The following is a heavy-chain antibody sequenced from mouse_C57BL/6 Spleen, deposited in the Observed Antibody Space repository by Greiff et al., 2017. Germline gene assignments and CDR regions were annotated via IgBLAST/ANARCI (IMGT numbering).Heavy chain of an antibody. V-gene: IGHV1-80*01. D-gene: IGHD1-1*01. CDR2: IYPGDGDT. J-gene: IGHJ4*01. CDR3: AREGSSSHYYAMDY. Sequence: QVQLQQSGAELVKPGASVKISCKASGYAFSSYWKNWVQQRPGKGLEWIGQIYPGDGDTNYNGKFKGKATLTADKSSSTAYMQLSSLTSEDSAVYFCAREGSSSHYYAMDYWGQGTSVTVSS. CDR1: GYAFSSYW.